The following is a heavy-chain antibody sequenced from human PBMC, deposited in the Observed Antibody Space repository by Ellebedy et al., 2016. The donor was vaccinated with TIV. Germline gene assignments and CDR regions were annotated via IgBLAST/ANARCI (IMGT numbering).Heavy chain of an antibody. Sequence: AASVKVSCKASGYTFTGYFMHWVRQAPGQGLEWMGWINPNSGATKYAQKFQGRVTMTRETSITTSYMELSRLRSDDTAVFYCTRGRYSGFEWGHSYSYGTSNFWGQGTLVTVSS. CDR3: TRGRYSGFEWGHSYSYGTSNF. J-gene: IGHJ4*02. V-gene: IGHV1-2*02. CDR1: GYTFTGYF. D-gene: IGHD5-18*01. CDR2: INPNSGAT.